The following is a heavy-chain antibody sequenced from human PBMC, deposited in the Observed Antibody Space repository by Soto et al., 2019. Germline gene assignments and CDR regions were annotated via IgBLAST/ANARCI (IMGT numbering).Heavy chain of an antibody. CDR1: GFSLSNARMG. D-gene: IGHD3-9*01. Sequence: GPTLVNPTETLTLTCTVSGFSLSNARMGVGWIRQPPGKALEWLAHIFSNDEKSYSTSLKSRLTISKDTSKSQVVLTMTNMDPVDTATYYCARISSYYDILTGYYYYYGMDVWGQGTTVTVSS. J-gene: IGHJ6*02. CDR3: ARISSYYDILTGYYYYYGMDV. V-gene: IGHV2-26*01. CDR2: IFSNDEK.